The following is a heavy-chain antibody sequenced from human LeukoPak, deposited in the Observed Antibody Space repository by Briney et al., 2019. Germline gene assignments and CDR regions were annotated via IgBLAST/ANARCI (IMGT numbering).Heavy chain of an antibody. V-gene: IGHV1-18*04. J-gene: IGHJ6*04. D-gene: IGHD5-12*01. Sequence: GASAKVSCKASGYTFTSYGISWVRQAPGQGLEWMGWISAYNGNTNYAQKLQGRVTMTTDTSTSTAYMELRSLRSDDTAVYYCARRASYYSGYDQYYYYGMDVWGKGTTVTVSS. CDR1: GYTFTSYG. CDR2: ISAYNGNT. CDR3: ARRASYYSGYDQYYYYGMDV.